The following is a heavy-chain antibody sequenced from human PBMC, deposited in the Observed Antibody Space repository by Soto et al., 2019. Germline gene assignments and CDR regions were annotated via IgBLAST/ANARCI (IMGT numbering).Heavy chain of an antibody. CDR3: ARGFLYCSSTSCCPYYYGMDV. V-gene: IGHV4-4*07. CDR2: IYTSGST. Sequence: SETLSLTCTVSGGSISSYYWSWIRQPAGKGLEWIGRIYTSGSTNYNPSLKSRVTMSVDTSQNQFSLKLSSVTAADTAVYYCARGFLYCSSTSCCPYYYGMDVWGQGTTVTVSS. D-gene: IGHD2-2*01. CDR1: GGSISSYY. J-gene: IGHJ6*02.